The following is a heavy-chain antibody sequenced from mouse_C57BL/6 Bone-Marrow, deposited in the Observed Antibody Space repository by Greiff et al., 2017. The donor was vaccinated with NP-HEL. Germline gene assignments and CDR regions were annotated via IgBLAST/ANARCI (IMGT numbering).Heavy chain of an antibody. Sequence: QVQLKQSGAELVKPGASVKLSCKASGYTFTSYWMHWVKQRPGQGLEWIGMIHPNSGSTNYNEKFKSKATLTVDKSSSTAYMQLSSLTSEDSAVYYCARFITTVAPWYFDVWGTGTTVTVSS. D-gene: IGHD1-1*01. CDR3: ARFITTVAPWYFDV. J-gene: IGHJ1*03. CDR1: GYTFTSYW. CDR2: IHPNSGST. V-gene: IGHV1-64*01.